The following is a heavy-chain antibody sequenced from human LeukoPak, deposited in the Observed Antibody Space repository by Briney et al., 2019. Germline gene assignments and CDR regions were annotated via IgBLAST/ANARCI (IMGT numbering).Heavy chain of an antibody. V-gene: IGHV1-2*02. D-gene: IGHD5-12*01. CDR3: ARAEGYSGYDPFDY. Sequence: GSVKVSCKASGYTFTGYYMHWVRQAPGQGLEWMGWINPNSGGTNYAQKFQGRVTMTRDTSISTAYMELSRLRSDDTAVYYCARAEGYSGYDPFDYWGQGTLVTVSS. CDR2: INPNSGGT. CDR1: GYTFTGYY. J-gene: IGHJ4*02.